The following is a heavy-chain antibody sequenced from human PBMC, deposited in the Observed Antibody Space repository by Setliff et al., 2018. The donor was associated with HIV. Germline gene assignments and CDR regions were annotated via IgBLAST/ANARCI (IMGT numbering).Heavy chain of an antibody. D-gene: IGHD2-21*01. CDR1: GYSFASYW. Sequence: VESLKISCKGSGYSFASYWISWVRQMPGKGLEWMGRIDPTDSYINDSPPYQGHVTISVDKPISTVYLQWSSLKASDTAIYYCAGQSYYYYNLDVWGQGPTVTVSS. J-gene: IGHJ6*02. CDR3: AGQSYYYYNLDV. V-gene: IGHV5-10-1*01. CDR2: IDPTDSYI.